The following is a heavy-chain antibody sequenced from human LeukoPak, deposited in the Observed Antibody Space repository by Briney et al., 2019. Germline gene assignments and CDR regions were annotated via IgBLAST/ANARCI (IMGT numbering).Heavy chain of an antibody. J-gene: IGHJ4*02. CDR3: AREESEAFDY. CDR2: ISGSGGST. CDR1: GFTFSSYA. V-gene: IGHV3-23*01. Sequence: PGGSLRLSCAASGFTFSSYAMSWVRQAPGKGLEWVSAISGSGGSTYYADSVKGRFTISRDNAKNSLYLQMNSLRAEDTAVYYCAREESEAFDYWGQGTLVTVSS.